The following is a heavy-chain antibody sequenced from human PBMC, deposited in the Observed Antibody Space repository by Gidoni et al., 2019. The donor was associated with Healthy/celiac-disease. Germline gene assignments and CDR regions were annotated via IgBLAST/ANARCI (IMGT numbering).Heavy chain of an antibody. CDR1: GGSLSSSSYY. Sequence: QLQLQESGPGLVKPSETLSLTCTVSGGSLSSSSYYWGWIRQPPGKGLEWIGSIYYSGSTYYNPSLKSRVTISVDTSKNQFSLKLSSVTAADTAVYYCARHLKQTGYCSSTSCYEFDYWGQGTLVTVSS. J-gene: IGHJ4*02. D-gene: IGHD2-2*01. V-gene: IGHV4-39*01. CDR3: ARHLKQTGYCSSTSCYEFDY. CDR2: IYYSGST.